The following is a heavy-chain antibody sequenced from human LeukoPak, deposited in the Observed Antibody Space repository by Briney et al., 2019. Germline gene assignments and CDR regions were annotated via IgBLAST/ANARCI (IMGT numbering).Heavy chain of an antibody. V-gene: IGHV6-1*01. CDR3: ARGRYYDSSGYYNGPNWFDP. CDR2: TYYRSKWYN. J-gene: IGHJ5*02. CDR1: GDSVSSNSAA. Sequence: SQTLSLTCAISGDSVSSNSAACNWIRQSPSRGLEWLGRTYYRSKWYNDYAVSVKSRITINPDTSKNQFSLQLNSVTPEDTAVYYCARGRYYDSSGYYNGPNWFDPWGQGTLVTVFS. D-gene: IGHD3-22*01.